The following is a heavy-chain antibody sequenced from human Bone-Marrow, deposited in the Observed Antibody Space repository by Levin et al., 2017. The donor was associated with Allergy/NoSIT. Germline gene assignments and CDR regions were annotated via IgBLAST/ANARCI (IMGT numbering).Heavy chain of an antibody. J-gene: IGHJ4*02. CDR2: ISSSSSYI. CDR1: GFTFSSYS. D-gene: IGHD4-11*01. CDR3: AGDQCTVATSVNFDY. Sequence: GGSLRLSCAASGFTFSSYSMNWVRQAPGKGLEWVSSISSSSSYITNADSVKGRFTIPRDNAKNSLYLKMNSLKAENTAVEYCAGDQCTVATSVNFDYWGQGTLVTVSS. V-gene: IGHV3-21*01.